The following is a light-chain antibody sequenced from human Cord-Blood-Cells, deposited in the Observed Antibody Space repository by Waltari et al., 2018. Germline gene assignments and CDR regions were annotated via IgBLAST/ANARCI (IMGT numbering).Light chain of an antibody. CDR3: SSYTSSSTLDV. CDR2: EVS. CDR1: SSDVGGYNY. Sequence: QSALTQPASVSGSPGQSITISCTGTSSDVGGYNYVSWYQQHPGKAPNLMIHEVSNRPSGVSNLLSCSKSGNTASLTISGLQAEDEADYYCSSYTSSSTLDVFGTGTKVTVL. V-gene: IGLV2-14*01. J-gene: IGLJ1*01.